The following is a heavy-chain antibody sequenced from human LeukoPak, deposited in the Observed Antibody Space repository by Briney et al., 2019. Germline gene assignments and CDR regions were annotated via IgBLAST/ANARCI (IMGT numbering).Heavy chain of an antibody. CDR3: ARIYGSGSYDYYYYMDV. D-gene: IGHD3-10*01. CDR1: GGSIRGYY. J-gene: IGHJ6*03. Sequence: RPSETLSLTCNVSGGSIRGYYWSWIRQPPGKGLEWIGYIYSSGSTNYNPSLKSRVTMSVDTSKNQFSLKLSSVTAADTAVYYCARIYGSGSYDYYYYMDVWGKGTTVTVSS. CDR2: IYSSGST. V-gene: IGHV4-59*08.